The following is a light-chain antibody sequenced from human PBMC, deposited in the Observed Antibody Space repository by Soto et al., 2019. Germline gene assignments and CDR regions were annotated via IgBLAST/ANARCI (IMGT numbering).Light chain of an antibody. CDR1: QSVSDDY. Sequence: EIVMTQSPGTLSLSPGERATLSCRASQSVSDDYLAWYQQKPGQATILVISGASTRATGIPDRLRGSGSGTDFTLTISRLEPEDFAIYYCQQYGTTPYTFGQGTRLEIK. CDR3: QQYGTTPYT. CDR2: GAS. V-gene: IGKV3-20*01. J-gene: IGKJ2*01.